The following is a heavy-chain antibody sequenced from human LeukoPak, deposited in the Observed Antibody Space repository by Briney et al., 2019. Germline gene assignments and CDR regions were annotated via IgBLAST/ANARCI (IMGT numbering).Heavy chain of an antibody. Sequence: PGGSLRLSCAASGFTFGSYAMSWVRQAPGKGLEWVSGISGRGHTTYHADSVRGRFTISRDNSKNTLYLQMNSLRVDDSAVYYCAKGGHYDSSGYSPFDYWGQGTLVNVSS. CDR3: AKGGHYDSSGYSPFDY. J-gene: IGHJ4*02. CDR2: ISGRGHTT. D-gene: IGHD3-22*01. CDR1: GFTFGSYA. V-gene: IGHV3-23*01.